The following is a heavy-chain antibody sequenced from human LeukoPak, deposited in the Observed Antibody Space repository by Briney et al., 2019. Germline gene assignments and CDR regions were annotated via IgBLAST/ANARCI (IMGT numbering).Heavy chain of an antibody. J-gene: IGHJ5*02. CDR2: ISASGGST. D-gene: IGHD2-2*03. Sequence: PGGSLRLSCAASGFTFSSSAMSWVRQVPGKGLEWVSGISASGGSTYYADSVKGRFTISRDNSKNTLYLQMNSLRAEDTAVYYCAKGGYCSSTSCYHNWFDPWGRGTLVTVSS. CDR1: GFTFSSSA. CDR3: AKGGYCSSTSCYHNWFDP. V-gene: IGHV3-23*01.